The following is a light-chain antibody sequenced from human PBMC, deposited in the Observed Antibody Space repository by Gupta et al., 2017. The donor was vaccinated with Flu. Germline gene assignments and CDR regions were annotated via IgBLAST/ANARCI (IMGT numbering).Light chain of an antibody. CDR3: GSRDSNTYSYV. Sequence: GQTVRITCQGDGLRTYSTSWYQQKPGQAPVLLIYDQNNRPSGIPDRFSGSSSGSTASLTITGAQAQDEADYYCGSRDSNTYSYVFGTVTKVTVL. CDR1: GLRTYS. CDR2: DQN. J-gene: IGLJ1*01. V-gene: IGLV3-19*01.